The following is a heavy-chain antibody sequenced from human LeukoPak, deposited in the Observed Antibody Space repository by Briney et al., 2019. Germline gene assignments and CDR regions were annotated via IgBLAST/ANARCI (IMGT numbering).Heavy chain of an antibody. CDR1: QFTFNDYA. D-gene: IGHD6-19*01. J-gene: IGHJ4*02. V-gene: IGHV3-53*01. Sequence: HPGGSLRLSCAASQFTFNDYAMSWVRQAPGKGLEWVSVIYSGGSTYYADSVKGRFTISRDNSKNTLYLQMNSLRAEDTAVYYCARSAYSSGDWGQGTLVTVSS. CDR2: IYSGGST. CDR3: ARSAYSSGD.